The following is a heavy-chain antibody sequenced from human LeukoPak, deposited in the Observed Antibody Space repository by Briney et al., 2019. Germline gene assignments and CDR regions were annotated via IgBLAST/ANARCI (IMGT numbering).Heavy chain of an antibody. V-gene: IGHV1-69*13. CDR1: GATFRSSF. J-gene: IGHJ6*03. CDR3: ARELWFGDSYSPQYYYMDV. Sequence: GASVKVSCKASGATFRSSFISWVRQAPGQGLEWMGGITPIFGTTTYAQKFQGRVTITADESTSTAYMELSSLRSEDTAVYYCARELWFGDSYSPQYYYMDVWGKGTTVTISS. D-gene: IGHD3-10*01. CDR2: ITPIFGTT.